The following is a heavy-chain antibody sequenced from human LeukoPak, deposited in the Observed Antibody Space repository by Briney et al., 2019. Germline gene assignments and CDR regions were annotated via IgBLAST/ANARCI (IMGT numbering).Heavy chain of an antibody. V-gene: IGHV4-59*01. Sequence: SETLSLTCTVSGGSISSYYWSWIRQPPGKGLEWIGYIYYSGSTNYNPSLKSRVTMSVDTSKNQFSLKLSSVTAADTAVYYCARDRGYSSVSGYGMDVWGQGTTVTVSS. J-gene: IGHJ6*02. CDR3: ARDRGYSSVSGYGMDV. CDR2: IYYSGST. D-gene: IGHD6-19*01. CDR1: GGSISSYY.